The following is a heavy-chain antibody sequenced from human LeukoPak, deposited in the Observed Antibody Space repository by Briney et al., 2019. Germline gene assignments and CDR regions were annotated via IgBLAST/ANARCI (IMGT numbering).Heavy chain of an antibody. J-gene: IGHJ3*02. V-gene: IGHV3-23*01. CDR2: ISGPGGST. CDR1: GFTFINYA. Sequence: GGSLRLSCAASGFTFINYAMSWVRQAPGKGLEWVSGISGPGGSTYYADSVRGRFTISRDNSQKTLFLQMNSLRAEDTAVYYCAKTLGYGSGFNAFDIWGKGTMVTVSS. CDR3: AKTLGYGSGFNAFDI. D-gene: IGHD3-10*01.